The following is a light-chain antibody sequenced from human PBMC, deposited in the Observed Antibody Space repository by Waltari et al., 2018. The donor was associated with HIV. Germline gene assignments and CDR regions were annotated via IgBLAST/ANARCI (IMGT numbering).Light chain of an antibody. CDR1: HSDLGNYDR. CDR3: SSYTTTTARV. Sequence: QSALTQPLAVSGSPGQSVTISRTRTHSDLGNYDRFFWYHQTPGTAPKLIIYDVNSRPSGVPDRFSGSKSGNTASLTISGLQAEDEGDYYCSSYTTTTARVFGTGTKVTVL. CDR2: DVN. V-gene: IGLV2-18*02. J-gene: IGLJ1*01.